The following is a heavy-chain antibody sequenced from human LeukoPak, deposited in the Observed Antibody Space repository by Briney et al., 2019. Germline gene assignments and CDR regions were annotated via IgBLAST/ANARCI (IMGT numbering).Heavy chain of an antibody. CDR2: IYYSGST. V-gene: IGHV4-31*03. D-gene: IGHD6-13*01. CDR3: ARDHGDYSSSWYNWFDP. CDR1: GGSISSGGYY. J-gene: IGHJ5*02. Sequence: SETLSLTCTVSGGSISSGGYYWSWIRQHPGKGLEWIGYIYYSGSTYYNPSLKSRVTISVDTSKNQFSLKLSSVTAADTAVYYCARDHGDYSSSWYNWFDPWGQGTLVTVSS.